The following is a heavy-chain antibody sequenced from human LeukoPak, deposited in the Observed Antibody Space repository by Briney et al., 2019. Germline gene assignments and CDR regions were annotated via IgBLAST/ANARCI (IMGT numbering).Heavy chain of an antibody. CDR3: ARLPSTVVPAAPPDY. CDR1: GYTFTSYG. Sequence: GASVKVSCKASGYTFTSYGISWVRQAPGQGLEWMGWISAYNGNANYAQKLQGRVTMTTDTSTSTAYMELRSLRSDDTAVYYCARLPSTVVPAAPPDYWGQGTLVTVSS. D-gene: IGHD2-2*01. CDR2: ISAYNGNA. J-gene: IGHJ4*02. V-gene: IGHV1-18*01.